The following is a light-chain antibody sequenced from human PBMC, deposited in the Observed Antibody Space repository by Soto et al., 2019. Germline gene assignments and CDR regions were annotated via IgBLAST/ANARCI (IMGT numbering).Light chain of an antibody. Sequence: EIVMTQSPVTLSVSPGERATLSCRASQSVNSNLAWYQQKPGQAPRLLVYGATTRATGIPARFSGSGSGTEFTLTISSLQSEDFAVYYCQQYNDWPPLTLGGGTKVEIK. CDR1: QSVNSN. J-gene: IGKJ4*01. V-gene: IGKV3-15*01. CDR2: GAT. CDR3: QQYNDWPPLT.